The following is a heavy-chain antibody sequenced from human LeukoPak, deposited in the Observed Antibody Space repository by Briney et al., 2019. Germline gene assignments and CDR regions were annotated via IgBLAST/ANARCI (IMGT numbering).Heavy chain of an antibody. Sequence: GGSLRLSCAASGFTFSSYSMNWVRQAPGKGLGWVSSISSSSSYIYYADSVKGRFTISRDNSKNTLYLQMNSLRAEDTAVYYCARRAGAYSHPYDYWGQGTLVTVSS. D-gene: IGHD4/OR15-4a*01. V-gene: IGHV3-21*04. CDR2: ISSSSSYI. CDR3: ARRAGAYSHPYDY. CDR1: GFTFSSYS. J-gene: IGHJ4*02.